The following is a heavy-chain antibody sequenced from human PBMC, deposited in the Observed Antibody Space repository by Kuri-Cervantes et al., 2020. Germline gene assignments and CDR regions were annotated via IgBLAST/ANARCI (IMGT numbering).Heavy chain of an antibody. J-gene: IGHJ4*02. V-gene: IGHV3-72*01. CDR2: ARNKANGYTT. CDR3: ARVDCTGTSCSSWGKPYDH. Sequence: GESLKISCAASGFTFSDHYMDWVRQAPGKGLEWVGRARNKANGYTTQHAASVKGRFTISRDDSQNSMYLQMNSLNTEDTAVYYCARVDCTGTSCSSWGKPYDHWGQGTLVTVSS. D-gene: IGHD1-7*01. CDR1: GFTFSDHY.